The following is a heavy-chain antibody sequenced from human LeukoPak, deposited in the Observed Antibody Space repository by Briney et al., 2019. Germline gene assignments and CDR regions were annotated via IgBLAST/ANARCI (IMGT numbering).Heavy chain of an antibody. D-gene: IGHD3-22*01. CDR3: TRGSIAYYYMDV. V-gene: IGHV4-39*07. J-gene: IGHJ6*03. Sequence: PSETLSLTCTVSGGSISSSHYYWDWIRQPPGKGLEWIGNIYYSGSTYYNPSLKSRVTISVDTSKNQFSLKLSSVTAADTAVYYCTRGSIAYYYMDVWGKGTTVTISS. CDR2: IYYSGST. CDR1: GGSISSSHYY.